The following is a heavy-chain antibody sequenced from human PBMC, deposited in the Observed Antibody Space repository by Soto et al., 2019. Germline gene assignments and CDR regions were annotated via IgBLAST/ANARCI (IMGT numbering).Heavy chain of an antibody. CDR3: ATLRGGLGYCSGGSCYSLDY. D-gene: IGHD2-15*01. Sequence: SETLSLTCTVSGGSISSGGYYWSWIRQHPGKGLEWIGYIYYSGSTYYNPSLKSRVTISVDTSKNQFSLKLSSVTAADTAVYYCATLRGGLGYCSGGSCYSLDYWGQGTLVTVSS. CDR2: IYYSGST. V-gene: IGHV4-31*03. CDR1: GGSISSGGYY. J-gene: IGHJ4*02.